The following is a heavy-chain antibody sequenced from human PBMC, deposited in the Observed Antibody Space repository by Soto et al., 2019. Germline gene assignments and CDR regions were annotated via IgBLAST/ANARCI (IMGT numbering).Heavy chain of an antibody. D-gene: IGHD3-9*01. V-gene: IGHV3-7*01. Sequence: ESGGGLVQPGGSLRLACAASGFTFRSYWMSWVRQAPGKGLEWVANIKQDGSEKYYVDSVKGRFTISRDNAKNSLYLQMNSLRAEDTAVYYCAGDLRRFIYWGQGTLVTVAS. J-gene: IGHJ4*02. CDR2: IKQDGSEK. CDR1: GFTFRSYW. CDR3: AGDLRRFIY.